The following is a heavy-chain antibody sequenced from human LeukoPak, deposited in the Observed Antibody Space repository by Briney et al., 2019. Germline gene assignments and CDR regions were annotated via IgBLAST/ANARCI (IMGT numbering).Heavy chain of an antibody. D-gene: IGHD3-10*01. J-gene: IGHJ5*02. Sequence: SETLSLTCTVSGGSISSYYWSWIRQPPGKGLEWIGYIYYSGSTNYNPSLKSRVTISVDTSKNQFSLKLSSVTAADTAVYYCARTGTMVRGVMANWFDPWGQGTLVTVSS. CDR3: ARTGTMVRGVMANWFDP. V-gene: IGHV4-59*01. CDR2: IYYSGST. CDR1: GGSISSYY.